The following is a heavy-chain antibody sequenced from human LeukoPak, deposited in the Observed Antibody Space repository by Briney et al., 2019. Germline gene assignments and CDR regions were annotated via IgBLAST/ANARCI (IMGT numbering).Heavy chain of an antibody. V-gene: IGHV3-53*01. D-gene: IGHD4-17*01. CDR1: GFTVSSNY. Sequence: GGSLRLSCAASGFTVSSNYMSWVRQAPGKGLEWVSIIYSGGTTYYADSVQGRFTISRDNSKNTVYLQMNSLRVEDTAVYYCARDPRTTGKSNYGMDVWGQGTTVTVSS. J-gene: IGHJ6*02. CDR2: IYSGGTT. CDR3: ARDPRTTGKSNYGMDV.